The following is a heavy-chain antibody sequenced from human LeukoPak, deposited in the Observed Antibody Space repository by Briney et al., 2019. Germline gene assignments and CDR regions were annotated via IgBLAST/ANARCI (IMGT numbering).Heavy chain of an antibody. CDR2: INSNGGST. D-gene: IGHD6-19*01. J-gene: IGHJ5*02. CDR3: VRSSGYYDP. CDR1: GFTFSSYE. V-gene: IGHV3-64D*09. Sequence: GGSLRLSCAASGFTFSSYEMNWVRQAPGKGLEYVSAINSNGGSTYYADSVKGRFTISRDNSKNTLYLQMSSLRAEDTAVYYCVRSSGYYDPWGQGTLVTVSS.